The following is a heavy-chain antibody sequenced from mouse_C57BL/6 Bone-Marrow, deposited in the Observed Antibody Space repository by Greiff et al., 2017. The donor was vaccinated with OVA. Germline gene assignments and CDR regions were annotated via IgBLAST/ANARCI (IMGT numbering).Heavy chain of an antibody. Sequence: DVQLVESGPGMVKPSQSLSLTCTVTGYSITSGYDWHWIRHFPGNKLEWMGYISYSGSTNYNPSLKSRISITHDTSKNPFFLKLNSVTTEDTATYYCARELRFYYFDYWGQGTTLTVSS. CDR2: ISYSGST. CDR1: GYSITSGYD. D-gene: IGHD1-1*01. CDR3: ARELRFYYFDY. J-gene: IGHJ2*01. V-gene: IGHV3-1*01.